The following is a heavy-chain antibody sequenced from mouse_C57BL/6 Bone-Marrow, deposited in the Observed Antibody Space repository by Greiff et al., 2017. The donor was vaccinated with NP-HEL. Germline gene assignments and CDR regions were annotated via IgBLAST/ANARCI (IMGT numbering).Heavy chain of an antibody. CDR3: ARRYPLFAY. D-gene: IGHD1-1*01. J-gene: IGHJ3*01. CDR1: GFTFSSYG. Sequence: EVQVVESGGDLVKPGGSLKLSCAASGFTFSSYGMSWVRQTPDKRLEWVATISRGGSYTYYPDSVKGRSTISRDNAKNTLYLQMSSLKSEDTAMYYCARRYPLFAYWGQGTLVTVSA. CDR2: ISRGGSYT. V-gene: IGHV5-6*01.